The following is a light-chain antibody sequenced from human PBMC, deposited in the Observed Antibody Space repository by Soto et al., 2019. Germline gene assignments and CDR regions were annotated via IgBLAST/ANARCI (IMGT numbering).Light chain of an antibody. Sequence: QSALTQPASVSGSPGQSITISCTGTSSDVGGYNYVSWYQQHPGRAPKLMICEVSNRPSGVSNRFSGSKSGNTASLTISGLQAEDDADYYCISYTSSSTLVFGGGTKVTVL. J-gene: IGLJ2*01. CDR1: SSDVGGYNY. CDR2: EVS. CDR3: ISYTSSSTLV. V-gene: IGLV2-14*01.